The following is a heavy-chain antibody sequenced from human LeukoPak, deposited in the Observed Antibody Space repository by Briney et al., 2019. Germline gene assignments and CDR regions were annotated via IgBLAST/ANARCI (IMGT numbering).Heavy chain of an antibody. J-gene: IGHJ2*01. V-gene: IGHV4-39*02. CDR1: GGSISSSSYY. CDR3: ARDAGPTVNYWYSDL. Sequence: PSETLSLTCTVSGGSISSSSYYWGWIRQPPGKGLEWIGSIYYSGSTYYNPSLKSRVTISVDTSKNQFSLKLSSVTAADTAVYYWARDAGPTVNYWYSDLGGRGPLVTVS. CDR2: IYYSGST. D-gene: IGHD4-17*01.